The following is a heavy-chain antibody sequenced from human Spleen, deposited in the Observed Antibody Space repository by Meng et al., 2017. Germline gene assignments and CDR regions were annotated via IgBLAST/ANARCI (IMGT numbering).Heavy chain of an antibody. CDR3: ARDRHSRGYWFFDF. V-gene: IGHV4-61*02. Sequence: SETLSLTCTVSGGSISSGSFYWSWIRQPAGKGLEWLGRIYSSGRTNYNPSLKSRVTISVDTSKNQFSLKLTSVTAADTAVYYCARDRHSRGYWFFDFWGQGTLVTVSS. CDR1: GGSISSGSFY. CDR2: IYSSGRT. J-gene: IGHJ4*02. D-gene: IGHD3-22*01.